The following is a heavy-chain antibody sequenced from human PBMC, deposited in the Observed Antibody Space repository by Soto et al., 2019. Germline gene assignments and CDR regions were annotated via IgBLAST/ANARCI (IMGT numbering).Heavy chain of an antibody. CDR2: IAYDGRNK. CDR1: GFTFSSYA. Sequence: GGSLRLSCAASGFTFSSYAMHWVRQAPGKGLEWVAVIAYDGRNKYYADSVKGRFTISRDNSKSTLYLQMNSLRAEDTALYYCAKGRSYYYYYGVDVWGQGTTVTVSS. J-gene: IGHJ6*02. V-gene: IGHV3-30*04. CDR3: AKGRSYYYYYGVDV.